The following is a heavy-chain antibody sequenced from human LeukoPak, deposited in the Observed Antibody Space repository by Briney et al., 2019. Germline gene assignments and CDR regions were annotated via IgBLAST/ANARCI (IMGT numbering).Heavy chain of an antibody. CDR1: GVTFSGYS. J-gene: IGHJ3*02. Sequence: GGSLRLSCAASGVTFSGYSMNWVRQAPGKGLEWVSAITATSRHICYADSVKGRFTISRDNAKNSLYLQMNALRAEDTAVYYCAYMMITFGGATLEEDAFDIWGQGTMVTVSS. V-gene: IGHV3-21*04. D-gene: IGHD3-16*01. CDR2: ITATSRHI. CDR3: AYMMITFGGATLEEDAFDI.